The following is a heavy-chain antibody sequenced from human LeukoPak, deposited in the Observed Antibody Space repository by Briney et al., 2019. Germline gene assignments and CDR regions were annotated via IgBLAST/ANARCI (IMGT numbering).Heavy chain of an antibody. CDR3: ASSVGSTDY. Sequence: SETLSLTCTVSGGSISSSSYYWGWIRQPPGKGLEWIGTIYYSGRTYHNPSLKSRVTLSVDTSKHQFSLKLTSVTAADAAVYYCASSVGSTDYWGQGTLVTVSS. J-gene: IGHJ4*02. V-gene: IGHV4-39*07. CDR1: GGSISSSSYY. CDR2: IYYSGRT. D-gene: IGHD1-26*01.